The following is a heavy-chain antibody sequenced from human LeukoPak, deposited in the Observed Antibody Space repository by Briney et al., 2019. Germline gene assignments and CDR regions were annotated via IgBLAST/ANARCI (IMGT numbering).Heavy chain of an antibody. CDR2: IRSKANSYAT. Sequence: GGSLRLSCAASGFTFSSYWMHWVRQASGKGLEWVGRIRSKANSYATAYAASVKGRFTISRDDSKNTAYLQMNSLKTEDTAVYYCTRQVDSGSYDYYGMDVWGQGTTVTVSS. CDR1: GFTFSSYW. D-gene: IGHD1-26*01. J-gene: IGHJ6*02. V-gene: IGHV3-73*01. CDR3: TRQVDSGSYDYYGMDV.